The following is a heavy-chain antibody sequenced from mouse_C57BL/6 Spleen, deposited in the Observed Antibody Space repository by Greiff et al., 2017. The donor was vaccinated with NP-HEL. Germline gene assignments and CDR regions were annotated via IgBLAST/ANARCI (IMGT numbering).Heavy chain of an antibody. CDR3: ASDWDNRGAMDY. CDR2: IYPGSGNT. J-gene: IGHJ4*01. V-gene: IGHV1-76*01. D-gene: IGHD4-1*01. Sequence: QVQLQQSGAELVRPGASVKLSCKASGYTFTDYYINWVKQRPGQGLEWIARIYPGSGNTYYNEKFKGKATLTAEKSSSTAYMQLSSLTSEDSAVYFCASDWDNRGAMDYWGQGTSVTVSS. CDR1: GYTFTDYY.